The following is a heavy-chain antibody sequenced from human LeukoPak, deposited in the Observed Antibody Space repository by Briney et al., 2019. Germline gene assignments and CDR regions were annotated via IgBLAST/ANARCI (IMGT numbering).Heavy chain of an antibody. CDR1: GYTFTGYY. J-gene: IGHJ5*02. V-gene: IGHV1-2*02. CDR2: INPNSGGT. CDR3: ARERITMVRGAKSNWFDP. Sequence: GASVKVSCKASGYTFTGYYMHWVRQALGQGLEWMGWINPNSGGTNYAQKFQGRVTMTRDTSISTAYMELSRLRSDDTAVYYCARERITMVRGAKSNWFDPWGQGTLVTVSS. D-gene: IGHD3-10*01.